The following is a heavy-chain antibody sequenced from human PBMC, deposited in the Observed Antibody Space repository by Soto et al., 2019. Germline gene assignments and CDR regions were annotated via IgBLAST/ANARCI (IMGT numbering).Heavy chain of an antibody. CDR3: ARTQWLTSYNWFDP. CDR2: IPNSAST. V-gene: IGHV4-39*07. D-gene: IGHD3-22*01. CDR1: GGSISGSSFY. J-gene: IGHJ5*02. Sequence: SETLSLTCAVSGGSISGSSFYWGWIRRPPEKGLESIGSIPNSASTNYNPSLKSRVTMSVDTSKNQFSLKLSSVTAADTAVYYCARTQWLTSYNWFDPWGQGTLVPVSS.